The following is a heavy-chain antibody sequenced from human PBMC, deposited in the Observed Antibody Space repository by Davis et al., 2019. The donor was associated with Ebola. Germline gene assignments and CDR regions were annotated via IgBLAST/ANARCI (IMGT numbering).Heavy chain of an antibody. V-gene: IGHV3-30*18. CDR3: AKSGLSFGVVKYHYGMDV. J-gene: IGHJ6*04. CDR1: GFTFSSYS. CDR2: VSYDGRHK. D-gene: IGHD3-3*01. Sequence: GGSLRLSCAASGFTFSSYSMNWVRQAPGKGLQWVAVVSYDGRHKYYADSVKGRFTISRDNSKKTLYLQMNSLRAEDTAVYYCAKSGLSFGVVKYHYGMDVWGKGTTVTVSS.